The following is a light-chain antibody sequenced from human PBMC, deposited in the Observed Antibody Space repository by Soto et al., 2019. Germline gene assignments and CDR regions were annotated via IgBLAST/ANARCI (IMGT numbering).Light chain of an antibody. CDR3: SSYTRSTTDV. Sequence: QSALTQPASVSGSPGQSITISCTGTNSDVGGYNFVSWYQQHQGKAPKLMIFDVSNRPSGVSNRFSGSKSGNTASLTISGLQTEDDADYYCSSYTRSTTDVFGTGTKLTVL. CDR1: NSDVGGYNF. CDR2: DVS. J-gene: IGLJ1*01. V-gene: IGLV2-14*01.